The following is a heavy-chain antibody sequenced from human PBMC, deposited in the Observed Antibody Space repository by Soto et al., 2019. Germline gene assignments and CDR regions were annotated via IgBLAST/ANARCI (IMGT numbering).Heavy chain of an antibody. Sequence: GESLKISCKGSGYSFTSYWIGWVRQMPGEGLEWMGIIYPGDSDTRYSPSFQGQVTISADKSISTAYLQWSSLKASDTAMYYCARQFVVVPAAMWANYYYYGMDVWGQGTTVTVSS. CDR2: IYPGDSDT. J-gene: IGHJ6*02. V-gene: IGHV5-51*01. CDR1: GYSFTSYW. CDR3: ARQFVVVPAAMWANYYYYGMDV. D-gene: IGHD2-2*01.